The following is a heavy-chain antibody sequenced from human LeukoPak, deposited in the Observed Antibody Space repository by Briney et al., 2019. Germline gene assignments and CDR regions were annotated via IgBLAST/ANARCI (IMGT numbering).Heavy chain of an antibody. Sequence: GGSLRLSCTASGFTFSDYYMSWIRQAPGKGLKCVSYISSSGTTIYYADSVKGRFTISRDNAKNSLYLQMNSLRAEDTAVYYCARGQLTWNYYMDVWGKGTTVTVSS. J-gene: IGHJ6*03. CDR1: GFTFSDYY. CDR3: ARGQLTWNYYMDV. V-gene: IGHV3-11*04. D-gene: IGHD3-9*01. CDR2: ISSSGTTI.